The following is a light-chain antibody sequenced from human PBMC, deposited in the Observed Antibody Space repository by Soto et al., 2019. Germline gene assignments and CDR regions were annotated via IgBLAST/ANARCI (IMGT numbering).Light chain of an antibody. CDR3: SSYTSSFKLAV. CDR1: SSDVGGYNY. Sequence: QSVLTQPASVSGSPGQSITIFCTGTSSDVGGYNYVSWYQQHPGSAPKLMIYDVSSRPSGVSNRFSGSKSGNTASLTTSGLQAEDEADYYCSSYTSSFKLAVFGSGTKLTVL. V-gene: IGLV2-14*03. CDR2: DVS. J-gene: IGLJ1*01.